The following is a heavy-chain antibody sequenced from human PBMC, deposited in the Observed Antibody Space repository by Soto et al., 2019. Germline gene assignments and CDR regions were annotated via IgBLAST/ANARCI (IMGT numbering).Heavy chain of an antibody. CDR3: ARASRYCSGVSCYPYYYYGMDV. CDR1: GFTFSSYG. V-gene: IGHV3-33*01. Sequence: GGSLRLSCAASGFTFSSYGMHWVRQAPGKGLEWVAVIWYDGSNKYYADSVKGRFTISRDNSKNTLYLQMNSLRAEDTAVYYCARASRYCSGVSCYPYYYYGMDVWGQGTTVTVSS. D-gene: IGHD2-15*01. CDR2: IWYDGSNK. J-gene: IGHJ6*02.